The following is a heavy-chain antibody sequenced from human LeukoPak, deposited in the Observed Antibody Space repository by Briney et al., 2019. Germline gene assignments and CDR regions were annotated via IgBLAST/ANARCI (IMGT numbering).Heavy chain of an antibody. CDR1: GGTFSSYA. Sequence: GASVKVSCKASGGTFSSYAISWVRQAPGQGLEWMGWINPNSGGTNYAQKFQGRVTMTRDTSISTAYMELSRLRSDDTAVYYCARDLSYVGYYDSSGFDPWGQGTLVTVSS. J-gene: IGHJ5*02. CDR3: ARDLSYVGYYDSSGFDP. CDR2: INPNSGGT. D-gene: IGHD3-22*01. V-gene: IGHV1-2*02.